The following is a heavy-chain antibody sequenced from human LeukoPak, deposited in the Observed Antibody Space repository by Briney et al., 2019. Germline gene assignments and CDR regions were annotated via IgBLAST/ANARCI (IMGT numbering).Heavy chain of an antibody. CDR2: INESGST. J-gene: IGHJ6*02. D-gene: IGHD1-26*01. CDR1: GGPFSHYY. CDR3: ASRIGRYLFYFGMDV. V-gene: IGHV4-34*01. Sequence: SETLSLTCAVSGGPFSHYYWTRIRQPPGKGLEWNGEINESGSTNYDPSLKSRVTISVDTSKNHFSLNLTSVTAADTAVYYCASRIGRYLFYFGMDVWGQGPTVTVSS.